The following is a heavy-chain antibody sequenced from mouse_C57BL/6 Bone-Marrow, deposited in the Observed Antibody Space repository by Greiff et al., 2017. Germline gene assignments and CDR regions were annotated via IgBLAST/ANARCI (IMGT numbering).Heavy chain of an antibody. CDR1: GYTFTDYY. D-gene: IGHD2-2*01. CDR2: INPNNGGT. J-gene: IGHJ2*01. CDR3: ARRAGYDADY. Sequence: VQLQQSGPELVKPGASVKISCKASGYTFTDYYMNWVKQSHGKSLEWIGDINPNNGGTSYNQKFKGKATLTVDKSSSTAYMELRSLTSEDSAVYYCARRAGYDADYWGQGTTLTVSS. V-gene: IGHV1-26*01.